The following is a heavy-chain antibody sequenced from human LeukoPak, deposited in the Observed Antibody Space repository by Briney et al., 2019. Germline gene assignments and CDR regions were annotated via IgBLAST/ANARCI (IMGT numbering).Heavy chain of an antibody. J-gene: IGHJ6*03. Sequence: ASVTVSFKASGYTFTSYDINWVRQATGQGLEWMGWMNPNSGNTGYAQKFQGRVTTTRNTSISTAYMELSSLRSEETAVYYCARGRSLEWLRSYYYYMDVWGKGTTVTVSS. D-gene: IGHD3-3*01. CDR2: MNPNSGNT. CDR1: GYTFTSYD. CDR3: ARGRSLEWLRSYYYYMDV. V-gene: IGHV1-8*03.